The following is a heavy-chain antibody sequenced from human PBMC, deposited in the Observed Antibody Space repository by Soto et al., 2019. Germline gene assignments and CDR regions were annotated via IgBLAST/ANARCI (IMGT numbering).Heavy chain of an antibody. V-gene: IGHV3-23*01. J-gene: IGHJ4*02. D-gene: IGHD2-2*01. CDR3: AKLVKN. Sequence: EVQLLESGGGLVQPGGSLRLSCTASGFTFSSTSMSWVRQAPGKRLEWVSVTTGRDDRTYYADSVKGRFTISRDNSKNTLYLQMNSLRAEDTAVYFCAKLVKNWGQGTLVTVSS. CDR2: TTGRDDRT. CDR1: GFTFSSTS.